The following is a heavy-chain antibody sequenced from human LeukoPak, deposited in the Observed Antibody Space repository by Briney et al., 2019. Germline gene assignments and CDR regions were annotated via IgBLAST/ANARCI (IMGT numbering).Heavy chain of an antibody. D-gene: IGHD6-13*01. V-gene: IGHV4-59*12. J-gene: IGHJ4*02. CDR2: IYYSGST. CDR1: GGSISSYY. CDR3: ARGRGGSSWCY. Sequence: SETLSLTCTVSGGSISSYYWSWIRQPPGKGLEWIGYIYYSGSTNYNPSLKSRVTISVDTSKNQFSLKLSSVTAADTAVYYCARGRGGSSWCYWGQGTLVTVSS.